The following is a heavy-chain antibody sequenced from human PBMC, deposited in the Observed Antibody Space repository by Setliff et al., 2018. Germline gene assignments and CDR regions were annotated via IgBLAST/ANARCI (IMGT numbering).Heavy chain of an antibody. J-gene: IGHJ6*02. Sequence: GGSLRLSCAASRFTFSNYAMSWVRQAPGKGLEWVSAISASGRTTYSADSVKGRFTISRDNSKNTLYLQMNSLRAEDTAVYYCAAPFGDLYDANTYYYGMDVWGQGTTVTVSS. V-gene: IGHV3-23*01. CDR3: AAPFGDLYDANTYYYGMDV. CDR2: ISASGRTT. D-gene: IGHD3-10*01. CDR1: RFTFSNYA.